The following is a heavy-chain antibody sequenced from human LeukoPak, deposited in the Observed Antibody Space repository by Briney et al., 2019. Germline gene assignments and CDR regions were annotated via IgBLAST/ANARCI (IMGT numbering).Heavy chain of an antibody. CDR2: MSGSGDRT. D-gene: IGHD6-19*01. V-gene: IGHV3-23*01. CDR3: AKHIRSSGWYVRADY. CDR1: GFTFRRYA. Sequence: GGSLRLSCAASGFTFRRYAMSWVRQAPGKGLDWVSAMSGSGDRTYYADSVKGRFTISRDNSKNTLYLQMNSLRAEDTAVYYCAKHIRSSGWYVRADYWGEGTLVTVSS. J-gene: IGHJ4*02.